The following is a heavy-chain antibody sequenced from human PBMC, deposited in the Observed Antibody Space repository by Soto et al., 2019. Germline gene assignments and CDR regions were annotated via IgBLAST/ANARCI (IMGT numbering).Heavy chain of an antibody. CDR2: ITGGGDTT. Sequence: GGSLRLSCAASGFTFSNYAMTWVRQAPGRGLEWVSVITGGGDTTYYADSVKGRFTISRDNSKNTLYLQMNSLRAEDTAVYYCAKDPSVTMAPGHFDYWGQGTLVTVSS. D-gene: IGHD3-10*01. CDR1: GFTFSNYA. J-gene: IGHJ4*02. V-gene: IGHV3-23*01. CDR3: AKDPSVTMAPGHFDY.